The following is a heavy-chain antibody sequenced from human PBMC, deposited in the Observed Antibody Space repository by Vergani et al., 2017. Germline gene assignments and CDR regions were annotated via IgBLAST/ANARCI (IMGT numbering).Heavy chain of an antibody. J-gene: IGHJ5*02. D-gene: IGHD3-10*01. V-gene: IGHV3-15*01. CDR1: GFTFSNAW. CDR3: TKELWFGELFEGWFDP. Sequence: EVQLVEPGGGLVKPGGSLRLSCAASGFTFSNAWMSWVRQAPGKGLEWVGRIKSKTDGGTTDYAAPVKGRFTISRDDSQNTLYLQMNSLKTEDTAVYYCTKELWFGELFEGWFDPWGQGTLVTVSS. CDR2: IKSKTDGGTT.